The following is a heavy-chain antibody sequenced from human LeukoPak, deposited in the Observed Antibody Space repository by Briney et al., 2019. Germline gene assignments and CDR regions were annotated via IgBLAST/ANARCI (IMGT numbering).Heavy chain of an antibody. Sequence: SETLSLTCTVSGGSISSYYWSWIRQPPGRGLEWIGYIYYSGSTNYNPSLKSRVTISVDTSKNQFSLKLSSVTAADTAVYYCARETSSSWYHYWGQGTLVTVPS. CDR3: ARETSSSWYHY. V-gene: IGHV4-59*01. J-gene: IGHJ4*02. D-gene: IGHD6-13*01. CDR1: GGSISSYY. CDR2: IYYSGST.